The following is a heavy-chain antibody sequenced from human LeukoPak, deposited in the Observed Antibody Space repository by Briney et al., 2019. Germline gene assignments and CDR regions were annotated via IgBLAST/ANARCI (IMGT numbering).Heavy chain of an antibody. Sequence: GESLKIPCKGSGYRFTSYWIGWVRQMPGKGLEWMGIIYPGDSDTRYSPSFQGQVTISADKSISTAYLQWSSLKASDTAMYYCAREPYGDYVQRRAFDIWGQGTMVTVSS. V-gene: IGHV5-51*01. CDR2: IYPGDSDT. D-gene: IGHD4-17*01. J-gene: IGHJ3*02. CDR3: AREPYGDYVQRRAFDI. CDR1: GYRFTSYW.